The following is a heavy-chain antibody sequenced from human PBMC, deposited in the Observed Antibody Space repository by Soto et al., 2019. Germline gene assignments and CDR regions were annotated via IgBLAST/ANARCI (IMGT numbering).Heavy chain of an antibody. D-gene: IGHD3-3*01. CDR1: GGSISSYY. Sequence: SETLSLTCTVSGGSISSYYWSWIRQPPGKGLEWIGYIYYSGSTNYNPSLKSRDNISVDTSKNQFSLKLSSVTAADTAVYYCARVKSEDYDFWSGYGNWFDPWGQGTLVTVSS. V-gene: IGHV4-59*01. CDR3: ARVKSEDYDFWSGYGNWFDP. CDR2: IYYSGST. J-gene: IGHJ5*02.